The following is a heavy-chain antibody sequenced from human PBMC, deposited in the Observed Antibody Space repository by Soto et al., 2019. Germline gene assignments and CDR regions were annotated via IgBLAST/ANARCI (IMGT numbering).Heavy chain of an antibody. V-gene: IGHV3-74*01. CDR1: GFTFSSFW. CDR2: IKGDEITT. D-gene: IGHD4-17*01. J-gene: IGHJ4*02. Sequence: GGSLRLSCAASGFTFSSFWIHWVRQAPGKGLVWVSRIKGDEITTNYADSVKGRFTISRDNAKNTVFLQMHSLRAEDTALYYCARGLYGAYGQDFWGQGILVTVSS. CDR3: ARGLYGAYGQDF.